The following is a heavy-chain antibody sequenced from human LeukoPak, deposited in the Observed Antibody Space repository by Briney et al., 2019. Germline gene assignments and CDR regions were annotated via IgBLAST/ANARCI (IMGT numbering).Heavy chain of an antibody. D-gene: IGHD6-6*01. CDR1: GFTFSSYA. Sequence: GGSLRLSCAASGFTFSSYAMHWVRQAPGKGLEWVAVISYDGSNKYYADSVKGRFTISRDNSKNTLYLQMNSLRAENTAVYYCARAYSSSSIPYYYFYYGMDVWGQGTTVTVSS. CDR2: ISYDGSNK. V-gene: IGHV3-30-3*01. J-gene: IGHJ6*02. CDR3: ARAYSSSSIPYYYFYYGMDV.